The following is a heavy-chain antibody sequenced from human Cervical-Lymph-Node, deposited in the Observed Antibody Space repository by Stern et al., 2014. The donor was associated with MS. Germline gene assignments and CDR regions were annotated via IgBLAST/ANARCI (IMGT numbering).Heavy chain of an antibody. CDR2: IFHVVGTP. V-gene: IGHV1-69*01. J-gene: IGHJ5*02. CDR1: GGTFSKFP. CDR3: ALSSETSDRWYSLGYDL. D-gene: IGHD6-13*01. Sequence: DQLVESGAEVTKPGSSVKVSCKASGGTFSKFPSSWVRQAPGQGIEWMGGIFHVVGTPTCAQESRGRFTITADVSTSTVYMELSSLRSDDTAVYYCALSSETSDRWYSLGYDLWGQGTLVTVSS.